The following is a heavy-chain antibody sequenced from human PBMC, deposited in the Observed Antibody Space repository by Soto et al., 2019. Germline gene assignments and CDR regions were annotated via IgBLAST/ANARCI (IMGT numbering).Heavy chain of an antibody. J-gene: IGHJ4*02. V-gene: IGHV3-23*01. CDR1: GFTFSTYA. D-gene: IGHD5-12*01. CDR3: AKTLYGGCDY. CDR2: IGGNGATT. Sequence: TGGSLRLSCIASGFTFSTYAMSWVRQAPGKGLEWVSGIGGNGATTRYADSVKGRFTISRDNSKNTVYLQMNNLRVEDTAVYYCAKTLYGGCDYWGRGTLVTVSS.